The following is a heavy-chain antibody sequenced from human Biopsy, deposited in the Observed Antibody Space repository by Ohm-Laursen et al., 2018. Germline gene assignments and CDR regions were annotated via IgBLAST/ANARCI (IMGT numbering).Heavy chain of an antibody. CDR1: GFDFRNYD. V-gene: IGHV3-23*01. J-gene: IGHJ4*02. Sequence: GSLRLSCSASGFDFRNYDLTWIRQAPGKGLEWVASLAFSSGRTYSADSVKGRFTISRDDSQNTLYLQMDSLRVADTAVYHCAKYQLPATATSILDYWGQGALVTVSS. CDR2: LAFSSGRT. CDR3: AKYQLPATATSILDY. D-gene: IGHD4-17*01.